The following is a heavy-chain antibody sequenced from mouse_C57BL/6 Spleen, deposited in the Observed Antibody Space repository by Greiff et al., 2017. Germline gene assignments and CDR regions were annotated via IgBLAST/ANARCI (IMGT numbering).Heavy chain of an antibody. V-gene: IGHV6-3*01. J-gene: IGHJ4*01. CDR2: IRLKSDNYAT. Sequence: EVKVVESGGGLVQPGGSMKLSCVASGFTFSNYWMNWVRQSPEKGLEWVAQIRLKSDNYATHYAESVKGRFTISRDDYKSSVYLQMKNLRAEDTGIYYCTGVTTSDYAMDYWGQGTSVTVSS. D-gene: IGHD2-3*01. CDR3: TGVTTSDYAMDY. CDR1: GFTFSNYW.